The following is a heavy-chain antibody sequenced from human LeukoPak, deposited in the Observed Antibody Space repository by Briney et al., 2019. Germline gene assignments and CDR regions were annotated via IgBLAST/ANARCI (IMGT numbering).Heavy chain of an antibody. D-gene: IGHD7-27*01. J-gene: IGHJ4*02. Sequence: PGGSLSLSCAASGFSLSSYKMNWVRQAPGKGLEWVSYISSSGESIYYTDPVKGRFTISRDNPQNTLYLQMNSLRAEDTAVYYCAKGISYNFGNWGSAEFDYWGQGTQVTVSS. CDR1: GFSLSSYK. CDR3: AKGISYNFGNWGSAEFDY. CDR2: ISSSGESI. V-gene: IGHV3-48*03.